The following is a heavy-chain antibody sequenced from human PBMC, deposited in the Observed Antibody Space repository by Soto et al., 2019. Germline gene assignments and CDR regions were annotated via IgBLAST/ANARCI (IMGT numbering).Heavy chain of an antibody. V-gene: IGHV3-23*01. CDR3: AKNSAATIRVGYDY. CDR2: IVGSGGST. CDR1: GFTFSSYA. Sequence: PGGSLRLCCAASGFTFSSYAMGWVRQAPGKGLEWVSGIVGSGGSTYYADSVKGRFTISRDNSKNTLCLQMNSLRAEDTAVYYCAKNSAATIRVGYDYWGQGTLVTVSS. D-gene: IGHD5-12*01. J-gene: IGHJ4*02.